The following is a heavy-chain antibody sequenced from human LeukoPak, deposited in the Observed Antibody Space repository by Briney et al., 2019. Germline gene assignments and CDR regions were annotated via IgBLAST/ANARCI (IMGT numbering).Heavy chain of an antibody. CDR3: ARRRPSPTYYDFWSGYRGTDNWFDP. V-gene: IGHV4-39*01. Sequence: SETLSLTCTVSGVSISSSSYYWGWIRQPPGKGLEWIGSIYYSGSTYYNPSLKSRVTISVDTSKNQFSLKLSSVTAADTAVYYCARRRPSPTYYDFWSGYRGTDNWFDPWGQGTLVTVSS. D-gene: IGHD3-3*01. CDR2: IYYSGST. CDR1: GVSISSSSYY. J-gene: IGHJ5*02.